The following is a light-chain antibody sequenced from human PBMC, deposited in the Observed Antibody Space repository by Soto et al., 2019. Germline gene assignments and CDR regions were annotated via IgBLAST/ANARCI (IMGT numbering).Light chain of an antibody. CDR1: KLGDRY. CDR2: QDS. V-gene: IGLV3-1*01. CDR3: QAWDSSTVV. Sequence: SYELTQPPSVSVSPGQTASITCSGDKLGDRYSFWYQQKPGQSPVLVIYQDSKRPSGIPERISGSNSGNTATLTISGTQAMDEADYYCQAWDSSTVVFGGGTKFTVL. J-gene: IGLJ3*02.